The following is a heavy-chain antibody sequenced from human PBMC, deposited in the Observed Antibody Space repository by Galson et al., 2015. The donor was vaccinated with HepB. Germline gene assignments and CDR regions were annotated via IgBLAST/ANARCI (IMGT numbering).Heavy chain of an antibody. V-gene: IGHV3-23*01. CDR2: ISGSGGRT. CDR1: GFTFSSYA. CDR3: AKRTSAADFDY. J-gene: IGHJ4*02. D-gene: IGHD2-2*01. Sequence: SLRLSCAASGFTFSSYAMNWVRQAPGKGLEWVSGISGSGGRTYYADSVKGRFTISRDNSKNTLYLQMNSLRAEDTAVYYCAKRTSAADFDYWGQGTLVTVSS.